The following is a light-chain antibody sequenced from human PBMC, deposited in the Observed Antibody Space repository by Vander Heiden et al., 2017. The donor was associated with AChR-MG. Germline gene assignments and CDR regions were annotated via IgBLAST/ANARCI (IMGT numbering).Light chain of an antibody. CDR2: GNI. CDR3: QSYDNSRNTIV. J-gene: IGLJ2*01. Sequence: QSVVTQPPSVSGAPGQRVTISCTGSRSNIGTGFDVHWYQQRPGRAPQLLIYGNINRPSGVPDRFSASKSGTSASLAITGLQAEDEAIYYCQSYDNSRNTIVFGGGTKLTVL. V-gene: IGLV1-40*01. CDR1: RSNIGTGFD.